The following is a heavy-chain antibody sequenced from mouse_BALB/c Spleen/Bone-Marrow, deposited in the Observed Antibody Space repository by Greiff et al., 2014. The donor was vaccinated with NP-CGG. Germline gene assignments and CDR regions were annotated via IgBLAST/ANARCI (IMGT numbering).Heavy chain of an antibody. CDR2: IYPGNVNT. V-gene: IGHV1S56*01. CDR1: GYTFTSYY. D-gene: IGHD6-2*01. CDR3: ARSLSRYAMGY. Sequence: VQLVESGPELVKPGASVRISCKASGYTFTSYYIHWVKQRPGQGLEWIGWIYPGNVNTKYNEKFKGKATLTADKSSSTAYMQLSSLTSEDSAVYFCARSLSRYAMGYWGQGTSVTVSS. J-gene: IGHJ4*01.